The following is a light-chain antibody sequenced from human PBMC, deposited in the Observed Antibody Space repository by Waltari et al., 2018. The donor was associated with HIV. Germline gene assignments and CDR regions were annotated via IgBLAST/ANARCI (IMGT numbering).Light chain of an antibody. Sequence: AGLSQPPSLSTGLGQTATLTCTGNSDNVGHQGAVWLQHHQGLPPRLLSHRNNSRPSGVSDRFSTATSGNTAFLTIRGLRSEDEADYFCSAWDSSLTGWIFGGGTQLAVL. V-gene: IGLV10-54*01. CDR1: SDNVGHQG. J-gene: IGLJ2*01. CDR2: RNN. CDR3: SAWDSSLTGWI.